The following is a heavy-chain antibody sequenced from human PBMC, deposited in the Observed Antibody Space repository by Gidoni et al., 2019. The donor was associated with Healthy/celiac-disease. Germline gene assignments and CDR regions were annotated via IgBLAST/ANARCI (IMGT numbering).Heavy chain of an antibody. CDR1: GFTFSGSA. J-gene: IGHJ4*02. CDR2: IRSKANSYAT. D-gene: IGHD5-12*01. Sequence: EVQLVESGGGLVQPGGSLKLSCAASGFTFSGSAMHWVRQASGKGLEWVGRIRSKANSYATAYAASVKGRFTISRDDSKNTAYLQMNSLKTEDTAVYYCTRVATVVPFDYWGQGTLVTVSS. V-gene: IGHV3-73*02. CDR3: TRVATVVPFDY.